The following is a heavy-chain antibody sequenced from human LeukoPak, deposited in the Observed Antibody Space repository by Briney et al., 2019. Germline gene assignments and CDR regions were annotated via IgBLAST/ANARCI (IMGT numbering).Heavy chain of an antibody. V-gene: IGHV1-46*01. CDR2: INPTGGST. D-gene: IGHD1-20*01. CDR1: GYIFTSYY. J-gene: IGHJ4*02. Sequence: ASVKVSCKASGYIFTSYYMHWVRQAPGQGLEWMGMINPTGGSTTYAQRFQGRVTMTSDTSTTTVYMDLSSLKSDDTAVYYCARATSITGWIALWGQGTLVTVS. CDR3: ARATSITGWIAL.